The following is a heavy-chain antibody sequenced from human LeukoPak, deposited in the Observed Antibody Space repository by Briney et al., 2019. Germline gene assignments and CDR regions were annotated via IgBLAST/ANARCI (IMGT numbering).Heavy chain of an antibody. CDR3: ARGGNDYSDYRWFDP. CDR2: IYYSRST. Sequence: SQTLSLTCTVSGGSISSGDYYWSWIRQPPGKGLEWVGYIYYSRSTYYNPALKSLVTISVNTSKNQFSLKLSSVTAADTAVYYCARGGNDYSDYRWFDPWGQGTLVTVSS. D-gene: IGHD4-11*01. V-gene: IGHV4-30-4*01. J-gene: IGHJ5*02. CDR1: GGSISSGDYY.